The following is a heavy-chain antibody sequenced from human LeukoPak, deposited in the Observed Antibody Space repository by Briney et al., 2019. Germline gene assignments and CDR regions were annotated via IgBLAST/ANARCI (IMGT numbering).Heavy chain of an antibody. D-gene: IGHD3-22*01. V-gene: IGHV1-46*01. Sequence: ASVKVSCKASGYTFTSYYMHWVRQAPGQGLEWMGIINPSGGSTSYAQKFQGRVSMTRDTSTSTVYMELSSLRSEDTAVYYCASGRDSSGYYYVLGYWGQGTLVTVSS. CDR1: GYTFTSYY. CDR2: INPSGGST. CDR3: ASGRDSSGYYYVLGY. J-gene: IGHJ4*02.